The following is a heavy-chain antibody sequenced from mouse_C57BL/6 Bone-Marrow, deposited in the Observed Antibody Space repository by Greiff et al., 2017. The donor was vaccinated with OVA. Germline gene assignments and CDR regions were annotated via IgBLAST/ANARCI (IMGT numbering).Heavy chain of an antibody. Sequence: EVKLQESGAELVKPGASVKLSCTASGFTIKDYYMHWVKPRPEQGLEWIGRLDPEAGDPHYAPKFQGQAPITADTSSNTAYLQLSSLPSEDTAVYYCARGGWLLRWCAYWGQGTRVTVSA. CDR3: ARGGWLLRWCAY. D-gene: IGHD2-3*01. V-gene: IGHV14-2*01. J-gene: IGHJ3*01. CDR1: GFTIKDYY. CDR2: LDPEAGDP.